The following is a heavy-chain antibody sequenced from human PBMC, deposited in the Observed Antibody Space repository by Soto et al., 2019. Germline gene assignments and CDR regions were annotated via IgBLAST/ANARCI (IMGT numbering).Heavy chain of an antibody. CDR3: AVLGGVIVIPSPFDY. CDR2: MNPNSGNT. V-gene: IGHV1-8*01. D-gene: IGHD3-16*02. J-gene: IGHJ4*02. CDR1: GYTFTSYD. Sequence: ASVKVSCKASGYTFTSYDINWVRQATGQGLEWMGWMNPNSGNTGYAQKFQGRVTMTRNTSISTAYMELSSLRPEDTAVYYCAVLGGVIVIPSPFDYWGQGTLVTVSS.